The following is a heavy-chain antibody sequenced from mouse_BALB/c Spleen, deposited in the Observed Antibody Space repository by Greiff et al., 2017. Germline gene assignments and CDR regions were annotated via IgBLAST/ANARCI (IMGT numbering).Heavy chain of an antibody. D-gene: IGHD2-1*01. Sequence: QVHVKQPGAELVKPGASVKLSCKASGYTFTSYWMHWVKQRPGQGLEWIGEINPSNGRTNYNEKFKSKATLTVDKSSSTAYMQLSSLTSEDSAVYYCARAGYYGNYEGYWGQGTTLTVSS. CDR3: ARAGYYGNYEGY. CDR1: GYTFTSYW. J-gene: IGHJ2*01. CDR2: INPSNGRT. V-gene: IGHV1S81*02.